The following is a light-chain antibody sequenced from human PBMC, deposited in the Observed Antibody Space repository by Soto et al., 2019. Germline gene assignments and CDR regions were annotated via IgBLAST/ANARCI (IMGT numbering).Light chain of an antibody. CDR1: QSVSSSF. CDR2: GAS. CDR3: QQDDSSPWR. V-gene: IGKV3-20*01. Sequence: ESVLTQSPGTLSLSPGERATLSCRASQSVSSSFLAWYQLKPGQAPRLLIYGASSRATGIPDRFSGSGSGTAFRLALSRLEPEDFAVDYCQQDDSSPWRFGQGTKVAIK. J-gene: IGKJ1*01.